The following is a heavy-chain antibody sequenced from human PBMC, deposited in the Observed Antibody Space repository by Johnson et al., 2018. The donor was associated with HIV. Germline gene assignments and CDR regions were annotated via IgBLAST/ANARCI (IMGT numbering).Heavy chain of an antibody. Sequence: QVLLVESGGGVVQPGRSLRLSCAASGFTFRSYPMHWVRQAPGKGLEWVAFISYDGSKKFYADSVKGRFTISRDNSKNTLYLQMNSLRPEDTAVYYCARLPSGYSRDAFDIWGQGTMVTVSS. CDR1: GFTFRSYP. CDR2: ISYDGSKK. D-gene: IGHD5-18*01. J-gene: IGHJ3*02. CDR3: ARLPSGYSRDAFDI. V-gene: IGHV3-30*04.